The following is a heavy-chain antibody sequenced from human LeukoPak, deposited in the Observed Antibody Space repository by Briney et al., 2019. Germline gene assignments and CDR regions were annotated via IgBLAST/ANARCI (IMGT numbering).Heavy chain of an antibody. V-gene: IGHV4-59*01. D-gene: IGHD5-18*01. Sequence: SETLSLTCTISGGSIGSYYWSWIRQPPGKGLEWIGYIYYSGSTNYNPSLKSRVTISVDTSKNQFSLKLSSVTAADTAVYYCASNVDTAMALDYWGQGTLVTVSS. J-gene: IGHJ4*02. CDR1: GGSIGSYY. CDR3: ASNVDTAMALDY. CDR2: IYYSGST.